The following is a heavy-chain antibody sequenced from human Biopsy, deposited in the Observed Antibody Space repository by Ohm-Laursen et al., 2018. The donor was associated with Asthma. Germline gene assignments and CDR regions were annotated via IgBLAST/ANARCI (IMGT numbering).Heavy chain of an antibody. J-gene: IGHJ4*02. CDR2: INPSGGST. D-gene: IGHD1-7*01. V-gene: IGHV1-46*01. Sequence: ASVKVSCKASGYTFTSYSMHWVRQAPGQGLEWVGIINPSGGSTSYAQKFQGRVTMTRDTSTSTVYMELSSLRSEDTAVYYCARRGITGTTLDYWGQGTLVTVSP. CDR1: GYTFTSYS. CDR3: ARRGITGTTLDY.